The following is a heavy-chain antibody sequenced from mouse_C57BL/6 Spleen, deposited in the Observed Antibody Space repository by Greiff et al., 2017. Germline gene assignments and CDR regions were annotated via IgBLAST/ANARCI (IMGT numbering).Heavy chain of an antibody. D-gene: IGHD1-1*01. J-gene: IGHJ1*03. CDR1: GYTFTSYW. CDR2: IHTNSGST. V-gene: IGHV1-64*01. Sequence: VQLQQPGAELVKPGASVKLSCKASGYTFTSYWMHWVKQRPGQGLEWIGMIHTNSGSTNYNEKFKSKATLTVDKSSSTAYMQLSSLTSEDAAVYYCGRSSITRKGYFDVWGTGTTVTVSS. CDR3: GRSSITRKGYFDV.